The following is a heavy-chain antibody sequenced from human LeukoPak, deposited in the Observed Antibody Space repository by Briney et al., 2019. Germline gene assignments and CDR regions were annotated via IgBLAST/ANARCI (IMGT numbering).Heavy chain of an antibody. CDR1: GGTYSRYS. D-gene: IGHD4-23*01. CDR2: IIPIFGIA. Sequence: SVKVSCRASGGTYSRYSIRWVRQAPGQGLEWMGRIIPIFGIANYAQKFQGRVTITADKSTSTAYMELSSLRSEDTAVYYCARDDGGNSEFDYWGQGTLVTVSS. CDR3: ARDDGGNSEFDY. J-gene: IGHJ4*02. V-gene: IGHV1-69*04.